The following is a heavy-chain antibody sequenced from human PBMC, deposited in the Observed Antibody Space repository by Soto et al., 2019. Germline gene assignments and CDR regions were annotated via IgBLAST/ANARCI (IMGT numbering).Heavy chain of an antibody. CDR3: TRLGPSGYRSYYYYGMDV. CDR1: GFTFSGSA. Sequence: LRLSCAASGFTFSGSAMHWVRQASGKGLEWVGRIRSKANSYATAYAASVKGRFTISRDDSKNTAYLQMNSLKTEDTAVYYCTRLGPSGYRSYYYYGMDVWGQGTTVTVSS. D-gene: IGHD6-25*01. V-gene: IGHV3-73*01. CDR2: IRSKANSYAT. J-gene: IGHJ6*02.